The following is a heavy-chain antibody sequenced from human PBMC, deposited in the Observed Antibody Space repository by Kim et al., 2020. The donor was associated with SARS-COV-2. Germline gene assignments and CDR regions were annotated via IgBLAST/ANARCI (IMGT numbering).Heavy chain of an antibody. D-gene: IGHD4-4*01. J-gene: IGHJ6*01. V-gene: IGHV3-23*01. CDR1: GFTFAIHA. CDR3: AKMLSMDDYNTFSYYAM. CDR2: MSGGGVNT. Sequence: GGSLRLSCVASGFTFAIHAMSWVRQAPGKGLEWVSTMSGGGVNTFYADSVRGRFTISRDNSKNTLYLQMNSLRDEDTALYYCAKMLSMDDYNTFSYYAM.